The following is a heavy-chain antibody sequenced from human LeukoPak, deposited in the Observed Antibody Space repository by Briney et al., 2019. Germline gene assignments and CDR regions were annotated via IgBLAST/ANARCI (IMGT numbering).Heavy chain of an antibody. CDR1: GGSISSSSYY. D-gene: IGHD2-2*01. CDR2: IYYSGST. CDR3: ARDLGYCSSTSCYWFDP. Sequence: PSETLSLTCTVSGGSISSSSYYWGWIRQPPGKGLEWIGSIYYSGSTYYNPSLKSRVTISVDTSKNQFSLKLSSVTAADTAVYYCARDLGYCSSTSCYWFDPWGQGTLVTVSS. V-gene: IGHV4-39*07. J-gene: IGHJ5*02.